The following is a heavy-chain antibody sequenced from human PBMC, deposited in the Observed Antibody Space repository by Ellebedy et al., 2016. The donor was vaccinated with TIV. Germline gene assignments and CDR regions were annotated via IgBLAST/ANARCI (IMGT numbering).Heavy chain of an antibody. CDR3: ARDLGRYGMDV. Sequence: MPSETLSLTCSVSGGSINNYYWTRIRQPPGQGLEWIGDIHHSGNSHIHPSLKSRVTLSLDTSKNQFSLGLSSVTAADTATYYCARDLGRYGMDVWGQGTTVTVSS. V-gene: IGHV4-59*01. CDR1: GGSINNYY. CDR2: IHHSGNS. J-gene: IGHJ6*02.